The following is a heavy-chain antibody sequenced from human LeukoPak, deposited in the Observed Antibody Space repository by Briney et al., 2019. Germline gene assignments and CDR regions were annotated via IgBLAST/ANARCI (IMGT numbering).Heavy chain of an antibody. CDR1: GGSISSSSYY. CDR3: ARLQLDYDILTGYPSYGMDV. J-gene: IGHJ6*02. V-gene: IGHV4-39*01. Sequence: PSETLSLTCTVSGGSISSSSYYWGWIRRPPGKGLEWIGSIYYSGSTYYNPSLKSRVTISVDTSKNQFSLKLSSVTAADTAVYYCARLQLDYDILTGYPSYGMDVWGQGTTVTVSS. D-gene: IGHD3-9*01. CDR2: IYYSGST.